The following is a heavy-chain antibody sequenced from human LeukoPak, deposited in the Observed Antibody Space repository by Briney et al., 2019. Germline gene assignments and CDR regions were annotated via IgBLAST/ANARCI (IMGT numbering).Heavy chain of an antibody. V-gene: IGHV3-23*01. CDR3: ATKTPGNYPYDY. Sequence: PGGSLRLSCAASGLTFSTSPMNWVRQAPGKGLEWVSTSGTTDDTYYADSVKGRFTISRDNSKNTLYLQMTSLRAEDTALYYCATKTPGNYPYDYWGQGTLVIVSP. CDR1: GLTFSTSP. J-gene: IGHJ4*02. D-gene: IGHD3-22*01. CDR2: TSGTTDDT.